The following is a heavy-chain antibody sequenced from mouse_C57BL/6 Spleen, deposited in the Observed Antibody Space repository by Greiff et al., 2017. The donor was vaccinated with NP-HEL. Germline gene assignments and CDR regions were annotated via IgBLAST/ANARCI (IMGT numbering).Heavy chain of an antibody. V-gene: IGHV1-54*01. CDR3: ARRGPHYYGSSYGAMDY. D-gene: IGHD1-1*01. CDR1: GYAFTNYL. CDR2: INPGSGGT. Sequence: QVQLQQSGAELVRPGTSVKVSCKASGYAFTNYLIEWVKQRPGQGLEWIGVINPGSGGTNYNEKFKGKATLTADKSSSTAYMQLSSLTSEDSAVYFCARRGPHYYGSSYGAMDYWGQGTSVTVSS. J-gene: IGHJ4*01.